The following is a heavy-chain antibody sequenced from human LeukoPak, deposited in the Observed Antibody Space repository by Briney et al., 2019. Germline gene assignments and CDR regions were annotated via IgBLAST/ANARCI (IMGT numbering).Heavy chain of an antibody. CDR3: ARALYSGSYYFDY. J-gene: IGHJ4*02. CDR1: EFTFGRFA. CDR2: VSSHGNDG. D-gene: IGHD1-26*01. Sequence: GGSLRLSCAVSEFTFGRFAMHWVRQAPGKGLEWVAVVSSHGNDGYYADSVEGRFTISRHNSKNTLYLQMNSLRAEDTAVYYCARALYSGSYYFDYWGQGTLVTVSS. V-gene: IGHV3-30*01.